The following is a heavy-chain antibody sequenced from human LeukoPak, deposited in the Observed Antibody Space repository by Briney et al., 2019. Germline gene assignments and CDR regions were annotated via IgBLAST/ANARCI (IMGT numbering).Heavy chain of an antibody. D-gene: IGHD5-18*01. Sequence: ASVKVSCKVSGYTLTELSMHWVRQAPGKGLEWMGGFDPEDGETIYAQKFQGRVTMTEDTSTDTAYMGLSSLRSEDTAVYYCATGGVDTAMVTGVYWGQGTLVTVSS. J-gene: IGHJ4*02. CDR2: FDPEDGET. CDR3: ATGGVDTAMVTGVY. CDR1: GYTLTELS. V-gene: IGHV1-24*01.